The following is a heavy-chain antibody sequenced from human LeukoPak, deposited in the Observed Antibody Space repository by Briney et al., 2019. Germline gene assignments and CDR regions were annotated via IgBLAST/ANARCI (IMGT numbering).Heavy chain of an antibody. Sequence: GGSLRLSCAASGLTFSSYAMSWVRQAPGKGLEWVSAISGSGGSTYYADSVKGRLTISRDNSKNTLYLQMNSLRAEDTAVYYCAKEYGSGSYHRRWFDPWGQGTLVTVSS. CDR2: ISGSGGST. CDR3: AKEYGSGSYHRRWFDP. V-gene: IGHV3-23*01. J-gene: IGHJ5*02. CDR1: GLTFSSYA. D-gene: IGHD3-10*01.